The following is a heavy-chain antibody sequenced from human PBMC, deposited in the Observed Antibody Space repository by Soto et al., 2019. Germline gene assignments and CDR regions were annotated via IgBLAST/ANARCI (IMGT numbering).Heavy chain of an antibody. CDR1: GLTFSSYG. CDR3: ARDIMIVVVSDAFDI. V-gene: IGHV3-33*01. Sequence: QVQLVESGGGVVQPGRSLRLSCAASGLTFSSYGMHWVRQAPGKGLEWVAVIWYDGSNKYYADSVKGRFTISRDNSKNTLYLQMNSLRAEDTAVYYCARDIMIVVVSDAFDIWGQGTMVTVSS. D-gene: IGHD3-22*01. J-gene: IGHJ3*02. CDR2: IWYDGSNK.